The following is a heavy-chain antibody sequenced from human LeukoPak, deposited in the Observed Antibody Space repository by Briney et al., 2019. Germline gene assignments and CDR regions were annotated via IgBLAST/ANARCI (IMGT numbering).Heavy chain of an antibody. CDR3: ARFPGSGWYSWFDP. V-gene: IGHV4-4*09. J-gene: IGHJ5*02. Sequence: PSETLSLTCTVSGSSISSYYWSWIRQPPGKGLEWIGYIYTSGSTNYNPSLKSRVTISVDTSKNQFSLKLSSVTAADTAVYYCARFPGSGWYSWFDPWGQGTLVTVSS. D-gene: IGHD6-19*01. CDR1: GSSISSYY. CDR2: IYTSGST.